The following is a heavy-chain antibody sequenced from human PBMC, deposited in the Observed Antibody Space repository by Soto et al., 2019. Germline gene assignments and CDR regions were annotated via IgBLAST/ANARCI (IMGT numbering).Heavy chain of an antibody. J-gene: IGHJ6*02. CDR3: AKDLDWLRFYYYYGMDV. CDR1: GITFGSYG. Sequence: WGALRLSCAASGITFGSYGLHRVRQAPGKGLEWVAVISYDGSNKYYADSVKGRFTISRDNSKNTLYLQMNSLRAEDTSVYYCAKDLDWLRFYYYYGMDVWGQGTTVTVSS. V-gene: IGHV3-30*18. CDR2: ISYDGSNK. D-gene: IGHD5-12*01.